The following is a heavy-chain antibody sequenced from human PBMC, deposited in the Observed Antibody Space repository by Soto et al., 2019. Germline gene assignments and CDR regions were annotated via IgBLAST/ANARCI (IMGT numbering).Heavy chain of an antibody. Sequence: KASETLSLTCTVSGGSISSGGYYWSWIRQHPGKGLEWIGYIYYSGSTYYNPSLKSRVTISVDTSKNQFSLKLSSVTAADTAVYYCASDSSSSYYYGMDVWGQGTTVTVSS. CDR2: IYYSGST. J-gene: IGHJ6*02. CDR1: GGSISSGGYY. D-gene: IGHD6-6*01. V-gene: IGHV4-31*03. CDR3: ASDSSSSYYYGMDV.